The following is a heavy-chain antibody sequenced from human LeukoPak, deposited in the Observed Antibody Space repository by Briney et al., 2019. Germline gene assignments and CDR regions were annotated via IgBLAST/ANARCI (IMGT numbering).Heavy chain of an antibody. CDR2: IDEHGTTI. D-gene: IGHD3-10*01. V-gene: IGHV3-74*01. J-gene: IGHJ4*02. CDR1: GFTFSRYW. CDR3: ARDVGGAGSH. Sequence: GGSLRLSCAASGFTFSRYWMHRVRQAPGEGLVWVSRIDEHGTTIDYADSVRDRFTISRDNAKNTLYLHMNSLRVEDTAMYYCARDVGGAGSHWGQRSLVTVSS.